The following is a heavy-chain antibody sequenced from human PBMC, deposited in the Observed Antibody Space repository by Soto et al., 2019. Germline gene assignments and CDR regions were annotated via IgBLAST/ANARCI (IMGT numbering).Heavy chain of an antibody. CDR1: GFTFRSYG. Sequence: QVQLVESGGGVVQPGRSLRLSCAASGFTFRSYGMHWVRQAPGKGLEWVAVISYDGSNEYYAESVKGRFTISRDNSKNTVYLQMNSLRAEDTALYYCAKDARWRSAGDFQHWGQGTLVTVSS. D-gene: IGHD6-25*01. CDR3: AKDARWRSAGDFQH. J-gene: IGHJ1*01. CDR2: ISYDGSNE. V-gene: IGHV3-30*18.